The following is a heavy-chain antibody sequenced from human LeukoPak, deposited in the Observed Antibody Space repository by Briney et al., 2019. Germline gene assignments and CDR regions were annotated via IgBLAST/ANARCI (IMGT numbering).Heavy chain of an antibody. CDR1: GYSLTTYG. CDR2: IYPGDSDT. D-gene: IGHD5-12*01. V-gene: IGHV5-51*01. J-gene: IGHJ6*03. Sequence: GESLKISCKGSGYSLTTYGFVWVRQMPGKGLEWIGIIYPGDSDTRYSPSFQGQVTLSADKSITTAYLQWSSLKASDSAMYYCARRVAMDYYYYMDVWGKGTTVTVS. CDR3: ARRVAMDYYYYMDV.